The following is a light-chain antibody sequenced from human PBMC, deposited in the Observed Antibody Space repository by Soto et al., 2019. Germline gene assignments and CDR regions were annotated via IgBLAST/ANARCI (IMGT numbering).Light chain of an antibody. CDR1: QSINSN. Sequence: EIVLTQSPGTLSLSPGERATLSCRASQSINSNYLAWYQQKPGQAPRLLIYGASTRATGIPARFTGSGSGTEFTLTISSLQFDDSAVYYCQQYNNWWTFGQGTKVDIK. J-gene: IGKJ1*01. CDR2: GAS. CDR3: QQYNNWWT. V-gene: IGKV3-15*01.